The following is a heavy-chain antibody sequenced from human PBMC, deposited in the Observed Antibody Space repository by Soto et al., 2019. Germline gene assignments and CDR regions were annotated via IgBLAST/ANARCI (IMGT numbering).Heavy chain of an antibody. Sequence: QVQLVQSGAEVKKPGVSVKVSGKASGYTFSNYAMHWVRQAPGQRLEWMGWINAGNGNTKYSQKFQGRVTITRDTSASTAYMELSSLRSEDTAVYYCARNAVGTYHFDYWGQGTLVTVSS. V-gene: IGHV1-3*01. CDR3: ARNAVGTYHFDY. J-gene: IGHJ4*02. CDR1: GYTFSNYA. CDR2: INAGNGNT. D-gene: IGHD1-1*01.